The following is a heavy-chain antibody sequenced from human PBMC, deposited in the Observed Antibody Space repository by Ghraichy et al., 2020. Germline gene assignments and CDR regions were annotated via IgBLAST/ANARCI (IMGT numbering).Heavy chain of an antibody. CDR2: ISGSGGST. J-gene: IGHJ6*02. Sequence: GGSLRLSCAASGFIFSNYAMSWVRQAPGKGLEWVSTISGSGGSTYYADSVKVRFTISRDTSKNTLYLQMNSLRAEDTAVYYCAKGVSPGGGGTPHYYYYGMDVWGQGTTVTVSS. D-gene: IGHD2-15*01. V-gene: IGHV3-23*01. CDR1: GFIFSNYA. CDR3: AKGVSPGGGGTPHYYYYGMDV.